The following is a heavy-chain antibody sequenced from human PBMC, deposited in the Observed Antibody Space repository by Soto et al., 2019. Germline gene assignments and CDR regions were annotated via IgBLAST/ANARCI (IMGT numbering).Heavy chain of an antibody. CDR1: GFTFSNYA. D-gene: IGHD3-16*01. J-gene: IGHJ4*02. V-gene: IGHV3-23*01. Sequence: GGALRPSCAASGFTFSNYAMSWVRQARGKGLEWVSLVSATAGTTYYTDSVKGRFTIARDNSRNTVYLQMTSLSAADTAVYDCAKARLAGGFDYWGQGTLDTVSS. CDR2: VSATAGTT. CDR3: AKARLAGGFDY.